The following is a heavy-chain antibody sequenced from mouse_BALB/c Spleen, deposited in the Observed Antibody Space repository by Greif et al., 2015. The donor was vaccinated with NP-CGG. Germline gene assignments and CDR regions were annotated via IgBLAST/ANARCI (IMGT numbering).Heavy chain of an antibody. D-gene: IGHD4-1*01. J-gene: IGHJ4*01. CDR2: IYPGSGNT. CDR1: GYTFTDYY. CDR3: ARRPGTVAMDY. V-gene: IGHV1-84*02. Sequence: VQLQQPGPELEKPGASVKISCKASGYTFTDYYINWVKQKPGQGFEWIGWIYPGSGNTKYNEKFKGKATLTVDTSSSTAYMQLSSLTSEQTAVSFCARRPGTVAMDYWGQATSVTVPS.